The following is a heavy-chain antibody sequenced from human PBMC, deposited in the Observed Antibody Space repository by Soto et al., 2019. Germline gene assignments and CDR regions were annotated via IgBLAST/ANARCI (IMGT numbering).Heavy chain of an antibody. Sequence: PGGSLRLSCAASGFTFSSYAMHWVRQAPGKGLEWVAVISYDGSNKYYADSVKGRFTISRDNSKNTLYLQMNSLRAEDTAVYYCARPKSTDYYDSSGYFSIPKGQYFQHWGQGTLVTVSS. CDR1: GFTFSSYA. CDR2: ISYDGSNK. J-gene: IGHJ1*01. D-gene: IGHD3-22*01. V-gene: IGHV3-30-3*01. CDR3: ARPKSTDYYDSSGYFSIPKGQYFQH.